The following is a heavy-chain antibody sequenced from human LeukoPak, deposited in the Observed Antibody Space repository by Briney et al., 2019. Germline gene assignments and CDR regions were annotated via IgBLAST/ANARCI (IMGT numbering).Heavy chain of an antibody. Sequence: GGSLRLSCAASGFTFSKYWMLWVRQAPGKGLESVSRINTDGTVTTYADSVKGRFTVSRDNADNTMFLQMNSVRDEDAAVYYCATKQWLAPPPDSWGQGTPVTVSS. CDR2: INTDGTVT. J-gene: IGHJ4*02. V-gene: IGHV3-74*01. CDR1: GFTFSKYW. CDR3: ATKQWLAPPPDS. D-gene: IGHD6-19*01.